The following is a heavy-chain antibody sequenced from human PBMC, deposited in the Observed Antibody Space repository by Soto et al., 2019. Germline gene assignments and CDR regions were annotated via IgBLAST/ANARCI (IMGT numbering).Heavy chain of an antibody. CDR1: GFTLSEYY. CDR3: ARASRVYYGSGTFRYYFDY. D-gene: IGHD3-10*01. Sequence: GGSLRLSCVASGFTLSEYYMSWIRQAPGKGLEWISSISGSGSSIHYADSVKGRFTISRDNAKNSLYLQMNSLSAEDTAVYYCARASRVYYGSGTFRYYFDYWGQGSLVTVSS. J-gene: IGHJ4*02. V-gene: IGHV3-11*01. CDR2: ISGSGSSI.